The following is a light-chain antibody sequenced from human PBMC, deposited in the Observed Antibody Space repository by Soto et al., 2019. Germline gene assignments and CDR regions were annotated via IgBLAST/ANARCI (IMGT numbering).Light chain of an antibody. J-gene: IGKJ1*01. Sequence: EIVLTQSPGTLSLSPGERATLSCRASQSVSSSYLAWYQQKPGQAPRPLIYGASSRAIGIPDRFSGSGSGTDFTLTISRLEPEDFDVYYCQQYGSSPWTFGQGTKVEIK. CDR3: QQYGSSPWT. V-gene: IGKV3-20*01. CDR2: GAS. CDR1: QSVSSSY.